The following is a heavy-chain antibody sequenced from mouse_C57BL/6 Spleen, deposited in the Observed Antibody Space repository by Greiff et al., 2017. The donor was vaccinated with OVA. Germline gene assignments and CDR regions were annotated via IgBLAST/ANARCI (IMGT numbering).Heavy chain of an antibody. Sequence: QVQLQQPGAELVRPGSSVKLSCKASGYTFTSYWMDWVKQRPGQGLEWIGNIYPSDSETHYNQKFKDKATLTVDKSSSTAYMKLSSLTCEDSAVYYGARAGKWDYDGFAYGGQGTLVTGAA. V-gene: IGHV1-61*01. CDR3: ARAGKWDYDGFAY. D-gene: IGHD2-4*01. CDR2: IYPSDSET. CDR1: GYTFTSYW. J-gene: IGHJ3*01.